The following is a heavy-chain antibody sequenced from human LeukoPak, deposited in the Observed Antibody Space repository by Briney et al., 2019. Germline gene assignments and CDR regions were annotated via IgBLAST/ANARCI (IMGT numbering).Heavy chain of an antibody. Sequence: GGSLRLSCAASGFTFSSYGMHWVRQAPGKGLEWVAFIRYDGSNKYYADSVKGRFTISRDNSKNTLYLQMNSLRAEDTAVYYCAREDRITIFRAFDYWGQGTLVTVSS. J-gene: IGHJ4*02. V-gene: IGHV3-30*02. D-gene: IGHD3-3*01. CDR2: IRYDGSNK. CDR3: AREDRITIFRAFDY. CDR1: GFTFSSYG.